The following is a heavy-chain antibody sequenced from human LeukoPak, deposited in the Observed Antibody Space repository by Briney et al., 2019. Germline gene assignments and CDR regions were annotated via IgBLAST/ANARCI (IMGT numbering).Heavy chain of an antibody. CDR1: GFTVSSNY. D-gene: IGHD3-22*01. Sequence: LRLSCAGSGFTVSSNYMSWIRQHPGKGLEWIGYIYYSGSTYYNPSLKSRVTISVDTSKNQFSLKLSSVTAADTAVYYCARFRSSGYQSNDAFDIWGQGTMVTVSS. V-gene: IGHV4-31*02. J-gene: IGHJ3*02. CDR2: IYYSGST. CDR3: ARFRSSGYQSNDAFDI.